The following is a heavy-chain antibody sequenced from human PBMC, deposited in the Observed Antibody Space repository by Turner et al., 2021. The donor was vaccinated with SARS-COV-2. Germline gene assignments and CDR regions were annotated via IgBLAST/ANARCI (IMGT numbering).Heavy chain of an antibody. CDR3: AGEEVVFRASHTLYYYGMDV. V-gene: IGHV4-59*05. CDR1: GASISSYY. Sequence: QVLLQASGPGLVKPSETLSLTCTVSGASISSYYWAWIRQPPGKGLEWIGSIYYSGSTYYNPSLKSRVTISVDTSKNQFSLKLSSVTAADTAVYYCAGEEVVFRASHTLYYYGMDVWGQGTTVTVSS. CDR2: IYYSGST. J-gene: IGHJ6*02. D-gene: IGHD3-22*01.